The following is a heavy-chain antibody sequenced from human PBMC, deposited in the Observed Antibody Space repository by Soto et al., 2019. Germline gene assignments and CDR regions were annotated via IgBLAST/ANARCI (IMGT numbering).Heavy chain of an antibody. CDR1: GFTFSNAW. J-gene: IGHJ4*02. V-gene: IGHV3-15*07. D-gene: IGHD3-3*01. Sequence: EVQLVESGGGLVKPGGSLRLSCAASGFTFSNAWMNWVRQAPGKGLEWVGRIESKTDGGTTDYAAPVKGRFTISRDDSKNTLYLQMNSLKTEDTAVYYCTTAYYDFWSGYSESDYWGQGTLVTVSS. CDR3: TTAYYDFWSGYSESDY. CDR2: IESKTDGGTT.